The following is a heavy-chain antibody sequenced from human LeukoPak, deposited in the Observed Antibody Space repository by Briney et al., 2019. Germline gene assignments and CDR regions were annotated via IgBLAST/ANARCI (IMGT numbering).Heavy chain of an antibody. Sequence: PSETLSLTCTVSGDSISSGYYWGWIRQPPGKGLEWIGSIYHSGSTYYIPSVVSRVTISVDTSKNQFSLKLSSVTAADTAVYYCARDRLHDTDGYYYNWFDPWGQGTLVTVSS. CDR1: GDSISSGYY. CDR3: ARDRLHDTDGYYYNWFDP. V-gene: IGHV4-38-2*02. J-gene: IGHJ5*02. D-gene: IGHD3-22*01. CDR2: IYHSGST.